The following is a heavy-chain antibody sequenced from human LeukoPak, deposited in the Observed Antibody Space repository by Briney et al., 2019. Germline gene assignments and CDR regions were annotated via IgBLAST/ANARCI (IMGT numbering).Heavy chain of an antibody. CDR2: ISSSSSYI. CDR1: GFTFSSYS. V-gene: IGHV3-21*01. D-gene: IGHD2-2*01. CDR3: AREAEDIVVVPAAMGYYYYGMDV. J-gene: IGHJ6*02. Sequence: PGGSLRLSCAASGFTFSSYSMNWVRQAPGKGLEWVSSISSSSSYIYYADSVKGRFTISRDNAKNSLYLQMNSLRAEDTAVYYCAREAEDIVVVPAAMGYYYYGMDVWGQGTTVTVSS.